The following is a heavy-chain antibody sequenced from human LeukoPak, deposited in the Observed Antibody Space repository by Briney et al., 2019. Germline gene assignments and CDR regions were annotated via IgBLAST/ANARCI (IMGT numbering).Heavy chain of an antibody. CDR3: ARKWELAYYYGMDV. D-gene: IGHD1-26*01. J-gene: IGHJ6*01. V-gene: IGHV1-18*01. Sequence: ASVKVSCKASGYTFTSYGISWGRQAPGQGLEWMGWISAYNGNTNYAQKLQGRVTMTTDTSTSTAYMDLRRLRSDDTAVYYCARKWELAYYYGMDVWRQGTTVTVSS. CDR2: ISAYNGNT. CDR1: GYTFTSYG.